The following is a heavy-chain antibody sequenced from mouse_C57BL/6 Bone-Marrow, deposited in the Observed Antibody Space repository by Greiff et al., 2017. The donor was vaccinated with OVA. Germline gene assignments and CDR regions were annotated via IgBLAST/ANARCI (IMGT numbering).Heavy chain of an antibody. V-gene: IGHV5-16*01. CDR3: ARPVTTVVAEDWYFDV. CDR2: INYDGSST. Sequence: EVKLVESEGGLVQPGSSMKLSCTASGFTFSDYYMAWVRQVPEKGLEWVANINYDGSSTYYLDSLKSRFIISRDNAKNILYLQMSSLKSEDTATYYCARPVTTVVAEDWYFDVWGTGTTVTVSS. CDR1: GFTFSDYY. J-gene: IGHJ1*03. D-gene: IGHD1-1*01.